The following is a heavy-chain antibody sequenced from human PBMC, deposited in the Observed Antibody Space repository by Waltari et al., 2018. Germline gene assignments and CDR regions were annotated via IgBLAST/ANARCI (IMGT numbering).Heavy chain of an antibody. CDR2: IIPIFGTA. V-gene: IGHV1-69*13. CDR3: ARDSARLYCGGDCLPIPFDY. Sequence: QVQLVQSGAEVKKPGSSVKVSCKASGGTFSSYAISWVRQAPGQGLEWMGGIIPIFGTANYAQKFQGRVTITADESTSTAYMELSSLRSEDTAVYYCARDSARLYCGGDCLPIPFDYWGQGTLVTVSS. J-gene: IGHJ4*02. D-gene: IGHD2-21*01. CDR1: GGTFSSYA.